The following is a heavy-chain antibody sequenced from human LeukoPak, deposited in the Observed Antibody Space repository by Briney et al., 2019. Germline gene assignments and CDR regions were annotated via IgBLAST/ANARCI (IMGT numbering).Heavy chain of an antibody. J-gene: IGHJ4*02. V-gene: IGHV4-38-2*02. CDR3: ARENWVFDY. CDR2: VYRSGTT. Sequence: SETLSLTCVVSGYSISSGYHWGWIRQPPGKGLEWIGSVYRSGTTYYDPSLKSRVTISVDTSKNQISLKVRSVTAADAAMYYCARENWVFDYWGQGILVTVSS. D-gene: IGHD7-27*01. CDR1: GYSISSGYH.